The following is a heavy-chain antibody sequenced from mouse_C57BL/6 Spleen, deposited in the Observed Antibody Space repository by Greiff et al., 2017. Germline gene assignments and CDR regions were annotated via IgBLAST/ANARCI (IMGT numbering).Heavy chain of an antibody. CDR2: IHPNSGST. CDR1: GYTFTSYG. D-gene: IGHD2-3*01. J-gene: IGHJ3*01. V-gene: IGHV1-64*01. CDR3: ARKEDGGFAD. Sequence: QVQLQQPGAELVKPGASVKLSCKASGYTFTSYGMRWVKQRPGQGLEWIGMIHPNSGSTNYNEKFKSKATLTVDKSSSTAYMQLSSLTSEDSAVYYCARKEDGGFADWGQGTLVTVSA.